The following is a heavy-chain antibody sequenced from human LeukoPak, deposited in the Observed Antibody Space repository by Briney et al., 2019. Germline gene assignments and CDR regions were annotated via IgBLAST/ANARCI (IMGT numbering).Heavy chain of an antibody. CDR2: IYYSGST. CDR1: GGSISSSSYY. CDR3: ARQEYDILTGRILYAFDI. Sequence: SETLSLTCTVFGGSISSSSYYWGWIRQSPGKGLEWIGSIYYSGSTYYNPSLKSRVTISVDTSKNHFSLRLSSVTAADTAVYYCARQEYDILTGRILYAFDIRGQGTMVTVSS. D-gene: IGHD3-9*01. J-gene: IGHJ3*02. V-gene: IGHV4-39*07.